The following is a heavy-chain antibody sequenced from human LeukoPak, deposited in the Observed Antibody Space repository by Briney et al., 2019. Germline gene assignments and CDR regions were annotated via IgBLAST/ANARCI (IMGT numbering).Heavy chain of an antibody. CDR1: GGSISGYY. CDR2: IYYSGST. D-gene: IGHD2-2*02. V-gene: IGHV4-59*01. J-gene: IGHJ6*03. CDR3: ARAGGLYCSSTSCYTGRGSKRYYYYYMDV. Sequence: PSETLSLTCSVSGGSISGYYWSWIRQPPGKGLEWIGYIYYSGSTNYNPSLKSRVTISVDTSKNQFSLKLSSVTAADTAVYYCARAGGLYCSSTSCYTGRGSKRYYYYYMDVWGKGTTVTVSS.